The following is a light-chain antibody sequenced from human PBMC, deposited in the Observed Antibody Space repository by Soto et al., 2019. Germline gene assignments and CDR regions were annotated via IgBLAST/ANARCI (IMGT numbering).Light chain of an antibody. Sequence: QSALTQPASVSGSPGQSITISCTGTSSDVGDYNYVSWYQQHPGKAPKLMIYDVSNRPLGVSDRFSGSKSGNTASLTISGLQAEDEADYYCSSYTSSSLVVFGGGTKVTVL. CDR1: SSDVGDYNY. V-gene: IGLV2-14*03. J-gene: IGLJ2*01. CDR3: SSYTSSSLVV. CDR2: DVS.